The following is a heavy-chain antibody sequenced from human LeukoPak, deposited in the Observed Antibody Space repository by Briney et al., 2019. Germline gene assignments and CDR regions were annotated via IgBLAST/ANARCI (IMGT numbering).Heavy chain of an antibody. Sequence: GGSLRLSCAASGFTISNLWMTWVRQAPGKGLECVANIKGDGSEKNYVDSVKGRFTISRDDAKNSLYLQMNSLRAEDTAVYYCVKQAGVYWGQGTLVTVSS. CDR2: IKGDGSEK. CDR1: GFTISNLW. J-gene: IGHJ4*02. CDR3: VKQAGVY. V-gene: IGHV3-7*01. D-gene: IGHD6-19*01.